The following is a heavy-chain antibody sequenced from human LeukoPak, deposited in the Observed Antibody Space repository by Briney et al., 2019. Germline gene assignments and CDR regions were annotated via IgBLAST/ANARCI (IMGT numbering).Heavy chain of an antibody. Sequence: SETLSLTCTVSGGSISSNNYFWGWIRQPPGKGLEWIGSIYDSGSTYYNPSLKSRVTISVDTSKNQFSLRLNSVTAADTAMYYCQSRFLEWLLDYWGQGTLVTVSS. V-gene: IGHV4-39*01. CDR2: IYDSGST. CDR1: GGSISSNNYF. D-gene: IGHD3-3*01. CDR3: QSRFLEWLLDY. J-gene: IGHJ4*02.